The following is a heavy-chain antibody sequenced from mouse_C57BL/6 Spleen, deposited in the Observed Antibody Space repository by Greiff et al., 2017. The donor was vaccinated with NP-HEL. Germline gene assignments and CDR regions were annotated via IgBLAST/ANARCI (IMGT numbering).Heavy chain of an antibody. Sequence: QVQLKQSGPGLVQPSQSLSITCTVSGFSLTSYGVHWVRQSPGKGLERLGVIWSGGSTDYNAAFISRLSISKDNSKSQVFFKMNSLQADDTAIYYCARRDGYYSDYYAMDYWGQGTSVTVSS. CDR2: IWSGGST. J-gene: IGHJ4*01. D-gene: IGHD2-3*01. CDR1: GFSLTSYG. CDR3: ARRDGYYSDYYAMDY. V-gene: IGHV2-2*01.